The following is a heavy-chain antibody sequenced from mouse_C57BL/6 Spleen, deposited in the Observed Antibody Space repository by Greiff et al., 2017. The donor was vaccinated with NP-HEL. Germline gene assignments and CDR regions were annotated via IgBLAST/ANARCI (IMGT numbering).Heavy chain of an antibody. CDR3: ARGGSYLGFAY. D-gene: IGHD2-10*01. CDR1: GYTFTSYW. J-gene: IGHJ3*01. V-gene: IGHV1-61*01. CDR2: IYPSDSET. Sequence: QVQLQQPGAELVRPGSSVKLSCKASGYTFTSYWMAWVKQRPGQGLEWIGNIYPSDSETHYNQKFKDKATLTVDKSSSTAYMQLSSLTSEDSAVYYCARGGSYLGFAYWGQGTLVTVSA.